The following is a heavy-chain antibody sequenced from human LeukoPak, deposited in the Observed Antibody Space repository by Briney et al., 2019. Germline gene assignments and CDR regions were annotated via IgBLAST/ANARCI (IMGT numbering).Heavy chain of an antibody. J-gene: IGHJ5*02. CDR2: MNPNSGNT. V-gene: IGHV1-8*01. CDR3: ARGTGSWLRLTRWFDP. D-gene: IGHD5-12*01. Sequence: ASVKGSCNASGYTFTKDGIDWVRQATGQELEWMGWMNPNSGNTDYAQKFQGRVTMTRNTSISTAYMELGSLVSEDTAVYYCARGTGSWLRLTRWFDPWGQGTLVTVSS. CDR1: GYTFTKDG.